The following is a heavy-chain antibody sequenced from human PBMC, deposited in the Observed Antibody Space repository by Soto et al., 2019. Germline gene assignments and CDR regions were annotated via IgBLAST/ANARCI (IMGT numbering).Heavy chain of an antibody. CDR3: ARDKITGLFDY. J-gene: IGHJ4*02. D-gene: IGHD2-8*02. CDR2: INHSGST. Sequence: QVQLQQWGAGLLKPSETLSLTCAVYGGSFSGYSWTWIRQPPGTGLEWIGEINHSGSTNYNPSLKSRVTISVDTSKNQFSLKLTAVTPADTAVYYCARDKITGLFDYWGQGTLVTVSS. CDR1: GGSFSGYS. V-gene: IGHV4-34*01.